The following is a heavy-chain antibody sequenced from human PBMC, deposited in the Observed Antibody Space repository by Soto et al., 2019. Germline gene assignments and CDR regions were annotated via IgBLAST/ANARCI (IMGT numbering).Heavy chain of an antibody. V-gene: IGHV4-4*07. CDR2: ISTSGHV. Sequence: PSETLSLTCSVSGGSLSKYYWSWIRQPAGKGLKWIGRISTSGHVVSKVSLRSRLTMSVDMSNNHFSLKLTSVTAADTAVYYCARDNNDFWSLYPLAFDYWGQGALVTVSS. CDR1: GGSLSKYY. D-gene: IGHD3-3*01. CDR3: ARDNNDFWSLYPLAFDY. J-gene: IGHJ4*02.